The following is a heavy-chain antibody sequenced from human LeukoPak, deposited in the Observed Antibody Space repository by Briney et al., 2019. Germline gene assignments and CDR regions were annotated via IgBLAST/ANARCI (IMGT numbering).Heavy chain of an antibody. CDR1: GGSISSYY. V-gene: IGHV4-4*09. Sequence: PSETLSLTCTVSGGSISSYYWSWFRQPPGKGLEWIGYIYTSGSTNYNPSLKSRVTISVDTSKNQFSLKLSSVTAADTAVYYCARHYNWFDPWGQGTLVTVSS. CDR3: ARHYNWFDP. CDR2: IYTSGST. J-gene: IGHJ5*02.